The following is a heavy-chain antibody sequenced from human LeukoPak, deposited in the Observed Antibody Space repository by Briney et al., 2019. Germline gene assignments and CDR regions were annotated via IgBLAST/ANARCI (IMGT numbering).Heavy chain of an antibody. Sequence: NPSETLSLTCTVSGGSISSYYWSWIRQPPGKGLEWIGYIYYSGSTNYNPSLKSRVTMSVDTSKNGFSLKMSSVTAADTAVYYCTRDSGTTGEVKFDPWGQGTLVTVSS. J-gene: IGHJ5*02. CDR2: IYYSGST. D-gene: IGHD3-10*01. CDR1: GGSISSYY. V-gene: IGHV4-59*12. CDR3: TRDSGTTGEVKFDP.